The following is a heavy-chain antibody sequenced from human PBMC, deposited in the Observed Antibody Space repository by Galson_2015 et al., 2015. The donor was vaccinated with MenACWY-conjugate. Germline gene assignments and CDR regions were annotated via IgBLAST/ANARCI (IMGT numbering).Heavy chain of an antibody. CDR2: ISAGGGGT. D-gene: IGHD5-24*01. CDR3: AKRDGGFNI. J-gene: IGHJ3*02. CDR1: GFTFSTFA. V-gene: IGHV3-23*01. Sequence: SLRLSCAASGFTFSTFAMSRVRQAPGKGLEWVSAISAGGGGTYYADSVKGRFTISRDNSKNTLYLQMNNLRAEDTALYYCAKRDGGFNIWGHGTLVTVSS.